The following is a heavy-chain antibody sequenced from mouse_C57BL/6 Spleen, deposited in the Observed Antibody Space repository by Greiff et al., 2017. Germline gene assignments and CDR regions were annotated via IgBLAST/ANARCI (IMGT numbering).Heavy chain of an antibody. Sequence: QVQLQQPGAELVRPGSSVKLSCKASGYTFTSYWMHWVKQRPIQGLEWIGNIDPSDSETHYNQKFKDKATLTVDKSSSTAYMQRSSLTSEDSAVYYCARYWGYAMDYWGQGTSVTVSS. CDR2: IDPSDSET. V-gene: IGHV1-52*01. CDR1: GYTFTSYW. J-gene: IGHJ4*01. D-gene: IGHD4-1*01. CDR3: ARYWGYAMDY.